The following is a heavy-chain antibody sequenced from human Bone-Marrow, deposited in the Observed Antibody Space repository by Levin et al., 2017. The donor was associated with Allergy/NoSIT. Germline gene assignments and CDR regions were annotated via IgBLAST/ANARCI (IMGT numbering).Heavy chain of an antibody. CDR2: VNPKTGGT. V-gene: IGHV1-2*02. CDR3: AILTHYYDSSGPHSFDV. CDR1: GYIFTDYY. D-gene: IGHD3-22*01. Sequence: ASVKVSCEASGYIFTDYYIHWVRQAPGQGLEWMGWVNPKTGGTHYIQKFEGRVTMTRDAVLSTAYMELSRLTSDDTTVYFCAILTHYYDSSGPHSFDVWGQGTMVTVTS. J-gene: IGHJ3*01.